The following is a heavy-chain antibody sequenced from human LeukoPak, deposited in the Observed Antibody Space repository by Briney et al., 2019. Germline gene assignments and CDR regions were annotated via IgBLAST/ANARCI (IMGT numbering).Heavy chain of an antibody. CDR3: ARDHFRYSSSSWYFDL. CDR1: GGSISSGSYY. J-gene: IGHJ2*01. V-gene: IGHV4-61*02. D-gene: IGHD6-6*01. CDR2: IYTSGST. Sequence: SQTLSLTCTVSGGSISSGSYYWSWIRQPAGKGVEWIGRIYTSGSTNYNPSLKSRVTISVDTSKNQFSLKLSSVTAADTAAYYCARDHFRYSSSSWYFDLWGRGTLVTVSS.